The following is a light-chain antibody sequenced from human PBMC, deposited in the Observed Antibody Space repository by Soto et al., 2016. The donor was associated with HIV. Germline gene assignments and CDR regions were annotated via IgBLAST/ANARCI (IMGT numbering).Light chain of an antibody. CDR1: NIGGES. CDR3: QVWDSSSAHYV. Sequence: SYELTQPPSVSVAPGKTAKITCGGNNIGGESVHWYQQKPGQAPVLVVYDDADRPSGIPERFSGSSSENTATLTISGVEAADEADYYCQVWDSSSAHYVFGSGTKVTVL. J-gene: IGLJ1*01. CDR2: DDA. V-gene: IGLV3-21*03.